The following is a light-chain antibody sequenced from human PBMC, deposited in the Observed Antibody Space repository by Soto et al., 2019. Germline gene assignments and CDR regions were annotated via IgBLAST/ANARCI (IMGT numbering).Light chain of an antibody. CDR2: WAS. CDR1: QSVLYSSNNQNS. Sequence: DIVMTQSPDSLPVSLGERATINCKSSQSVLYSSNNQNSLAWYQQKPGQPPQLLIYWASTPASGVPDRFTGSGSGTDFTLTISSLHAEYVAVYFCQQYYASPYTFGQGTKLEI. V-gene: IGKV4-1*01. CDR3: QQYYASPYT. J-gene: IGKJ2*01.